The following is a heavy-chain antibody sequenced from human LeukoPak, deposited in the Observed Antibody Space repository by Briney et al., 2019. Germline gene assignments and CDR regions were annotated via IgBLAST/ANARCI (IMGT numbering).Heavy chain of an antibody. CDR3: ARGPRYEDFDY. J-gene: IGHJ4*02. CDR2: MNPNSGNT. CDR1: GYTFTSYD. Sequence: ASVKVSCKASGYTFTSYDINWVRQAAGQGLEWMGWMNPNSGNTGYAQKFQGRVTITRNTSISTAYMELSSLGSEDTAVYYCARGPRYEDFDYWGQGTLVTVSS. D-gene: IGHD3-3*01. V-gene: IGHV1-8*03.